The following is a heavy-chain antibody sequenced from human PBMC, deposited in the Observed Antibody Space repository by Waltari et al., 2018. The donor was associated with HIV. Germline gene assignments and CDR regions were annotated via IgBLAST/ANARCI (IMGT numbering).Heavy chain of an antibody. CDR2: IDSSSTYK. J-gene: IGHJ5*02. CDR3: ARFDGGNSEVYH. CDR1: GFTFPVYS. V-gene: IGHV3-21*01. D-gene: IGHD2-21*02. Sequence: EVQLVESGGGVVKPGGSLRLSCAASGFTFPVYSMSWVRQAPGKGLEWVSSIDSSSTYKHYADAVEGRFTISRDNPKNSLYLQMDSLRAEDTAVYYCARFDGGNSEVYHWGQGTLVTVSS.